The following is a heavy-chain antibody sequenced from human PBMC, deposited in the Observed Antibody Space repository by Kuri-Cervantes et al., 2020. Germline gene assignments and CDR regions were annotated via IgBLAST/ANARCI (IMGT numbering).Heavy chain of an antibody. J-gene: IGHJ5*02. CDR1: GFTFSSYA. CDR3: ARESGYVWFDP. CDR2: IFFDGSNK. V-gene: IGHV3-30-3*01. Sequence: LSLTCAASGFTFSSYAFHWVRQTPGKGLEWVALIFFDGSNKEYADSVEGRFTISRDNAKNSLYLQMNSLRDEDTAVYYCARESGYVWFDPWGQGTLVTVSS. D-gene: IGHD3-3*01.